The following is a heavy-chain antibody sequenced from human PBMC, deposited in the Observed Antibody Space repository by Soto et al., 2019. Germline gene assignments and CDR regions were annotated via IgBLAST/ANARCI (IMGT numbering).Heavy chain of an antibody. CDR3: AKLPRYCRSTSCCMDD. CDR2: ISGSGGST. J-gene: IGHJ6*02. D-gene: IGHD2-2*01. V-gene: IGHV3-23*01. Sequence: EVQLLESGGGLVQPGGSLRLSCAASGFTFSSYAMSWVRQAPGKGLEGVSAISGSGGSTYYADSVKGRYTIYRDNSKNTLYRQMNSLRDEDTAVYYCAKLPRYCRSTSCCMDDWGQGTTITVS. CDR1: GFTFSSYA.